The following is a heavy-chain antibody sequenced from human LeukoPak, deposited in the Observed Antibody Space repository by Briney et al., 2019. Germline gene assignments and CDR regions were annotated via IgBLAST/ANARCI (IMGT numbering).Heavy chain of an antibody. CDR3: ARDHDGAFDY. J-gene: IGHJ4*02. CDR2: IYYSGST. CDR1: GGSINSGGYY. Sequence: SQTLSLTCTVSGGSINSGGYYWSWIRQHPGKGLEWIGYIYYSGSTYYNPSLKSRITVSVDTSKNQFSLKLSSVTAADTAVYYCARDHDGAFDYWGQGILVTVSS. D-gene: IGHD3-16*01. V-gene: IGHV4-31*03.